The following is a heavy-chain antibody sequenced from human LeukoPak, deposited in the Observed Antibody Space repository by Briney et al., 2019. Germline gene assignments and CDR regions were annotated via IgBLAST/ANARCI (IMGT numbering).Heavy chain of an antibody. J-gene: IGHJ4*02. Sequence: GGSLRLSCAASGFTFSSYGMHWVRQAPGKGLEWVAVIWYDGSNKYYADSVKGRFTISRDNSKNTLYLQMNSLRAEDTAVYYCATHSSGWENFDYWGQGTLVTVSS. D-gene: IGHD6-19*01. CDR1: GFTFSSYG. CDR2: IWYDGSNK. CDR3: ATHSSGWENFDY. V-gene: IGHV3-33*01.